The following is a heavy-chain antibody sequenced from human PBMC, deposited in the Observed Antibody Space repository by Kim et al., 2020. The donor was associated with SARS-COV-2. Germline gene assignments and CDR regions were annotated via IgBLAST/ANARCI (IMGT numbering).Heavy chain of an antibody. V-gene: IGHV4-59*01. CDR3: ARSRRYPRDAFDI. Sequence: YSPALESRVTISVDTSKNQFSLQLSSVTAADTAVYYCARSRRYPRDAFDIWGQGTMVTVSS. D-gene: IGHD1-26*01. J-gene: IGHJ3*02.